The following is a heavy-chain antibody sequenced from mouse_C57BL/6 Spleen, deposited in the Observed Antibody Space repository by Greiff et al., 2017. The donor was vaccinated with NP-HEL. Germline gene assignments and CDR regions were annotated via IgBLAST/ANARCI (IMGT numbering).Heavy chain of an antibody. CDR1: GFTFSDYY. CDR3: ARGASDPDGYYAWFAY. J-gene: IGHJ3*01. CDR2: INYDGSST. D-gene: IGHD2-3*01. Sequence: DVMLVESEGGLVQPGSSMKLSCTASGFTFSDYYMAWVRQVPEKGLEWVANINYDGSSTYYLDSLKSRFIISRDNAKNILYLQMSSLKSEDTATYYCARGASDPDGYYAWFAYWGQGTLVTVSA. V-gene: IGHV5-16*01.